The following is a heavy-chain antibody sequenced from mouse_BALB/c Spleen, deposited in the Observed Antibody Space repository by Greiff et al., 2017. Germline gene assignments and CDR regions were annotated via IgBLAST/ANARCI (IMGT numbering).Heavy chain of an antibody. D-gene: IGHD1-1*01. CDR1: GYTFTSYW. CDR2: IYPGDGDT. Sequence: QVQLQQSGAELARPGASVKLSCKASGYTFTSYWMQWVKQRPGQGLEWIGAIYPGDGDTRYTQKFKGKATLTADKSSSTAYMQLSSLASEDSAVYYCASRNYGYAMDYWGQGTSVTVSS. CDR3: ASRNYGYAMDY. J-gene: IGHJ4*01. V-gene: IGHV1-87*01.